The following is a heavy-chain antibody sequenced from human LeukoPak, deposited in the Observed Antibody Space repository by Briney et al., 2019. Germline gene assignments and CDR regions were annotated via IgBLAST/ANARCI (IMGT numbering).Heavy chain of an antibody. J-gene: IGHJ5*02. V-gene: IGHV5-51*01. CDR2: IYPGDSDT. Sequence: GESLKISCKGSGYSFTSYWIGWVRQMPGKGLEWMGIIYPGDSDTRYSPSFQGQVTISADKSISTAYLQWSSLKASDIAMYYCARLLAAAGRAVNWFDPWGQGTLVTVSS. D-gene: IGHD6-13*01. CDR3: ARLLAAAGRAVNWFDP. CDR1: GYSFTSYW.